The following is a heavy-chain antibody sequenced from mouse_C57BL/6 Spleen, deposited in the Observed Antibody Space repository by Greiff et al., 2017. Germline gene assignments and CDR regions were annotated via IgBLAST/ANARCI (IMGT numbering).Heavy chain of an antibody. J-gene: IGHJ3*01. CDR1: GYTFTSYW. D-gene: IGHD2-4*01. CDR3: ARDIYYDYDWFAY. V-gene: IGHV1-64*01. Sequence: VQLQQPGAELVKPGASVKLSCKASGYTFTSYWMHWVKQRPGQGLEWIGMIHPNSGSTNYNEKFKSKATLTIDKSSSTAYMQLSSLTYEDSAVYYCARDIYYDYDWFAYWGQGTLVTVSA. CDR2: IHPNSGST.